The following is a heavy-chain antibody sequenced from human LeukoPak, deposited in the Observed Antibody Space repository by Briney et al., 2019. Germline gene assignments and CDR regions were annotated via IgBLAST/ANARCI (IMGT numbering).Heavy chain of an antibody. V-gene: IGHV4-34*01. Sequence: SETLSLTCAVYGGSFSGYYWSWIRQPPGKGLEWIGEINHSGSTNYNPSLKSRVTISVDTSKNQFSLKLSSVTAADTAVYYCARGPHYYDSSGYSGAFDYWGQGTLVTVSS. D-gene: IGHD3-22*01. CDR1: GGSFSGYY. J-gene: IGHJ4*02. CDR2: INHSGST. CDR3: ARGPHYYDSSGYSGAFDY.